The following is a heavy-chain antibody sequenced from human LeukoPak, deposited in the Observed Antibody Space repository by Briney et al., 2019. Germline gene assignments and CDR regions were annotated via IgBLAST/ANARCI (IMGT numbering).Heavy chain of an antibody. J-gene: IGHJ4*02. D-gene: IGHD3-16*01. CDR3: AKGGYDSVEVAYFDQ. V-gene: IGHV3-23*01. CDR1: GFTFSSYA. Sequence: PGGSLRLSCAASGFTFSSYAMNWVRQAPGKGLEWVSTIIASSGSTFYADSVKGRFTISKDTSKNTLYLHMSSLRADDTAVYYCAKGGYDSVEVAYFDQRGQGTLVTVSS. CDR2: IIASSGST.